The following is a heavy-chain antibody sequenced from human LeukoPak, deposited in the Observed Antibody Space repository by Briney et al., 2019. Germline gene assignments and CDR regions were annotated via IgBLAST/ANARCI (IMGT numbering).Heavy chain of an antibody. J-gene: IGHJ4*02. CDR2: ILGSGDVA. D-gene: IGHD1-14*01. V-gene: IGHV3-23*01. Sequence: GGSLRLSCSASGSTFSRYAMSWVRQAPGKGLEWVSGILGSGDVAFYTDSVKGRFTISRDNSKDTLYLQMNSLRAEDTAIYYCAKDETVSGINYFAFWGQGAPVTVSS. CDR1: GSTFSRYA. CDR3: AKDETVSGINYFAF.